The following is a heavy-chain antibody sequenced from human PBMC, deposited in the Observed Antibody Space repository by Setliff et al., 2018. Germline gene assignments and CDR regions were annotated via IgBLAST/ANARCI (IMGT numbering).Heavy chain of an antibody. Sequence: ASVKVSCKASGYTFTAYNINRVRRATGQGLELMGWMNPNNGKTGYIQKLQGRVTMTRNTSISTVYMELSSLRPEDTAVYYCAEGLRGNDAFDIWGQGTMVTVSS. D-gene: IGHD5-12*01. CDR3: AEGLRGNDAFDI. V-gene: IGHV1-8*02. CDR1: GYTFTAYN. J-gene: IGHJ3*02. CDR2: MNPNNGKT.